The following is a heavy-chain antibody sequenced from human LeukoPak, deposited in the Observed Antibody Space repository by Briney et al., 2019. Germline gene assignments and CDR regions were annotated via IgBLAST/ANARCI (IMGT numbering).Heavy chain of an antibody. CDR2: IYYSGST. J-gene: IGHJ6*02. CDR3: ARDRVEMATMWYYHYGMDV. CDR1: GGSISSYY. D-gene: IGHD5-24*01. V-gene: IGHV4-59*01. Sequence: SETLSLTCTVSGGSISSYYWSWIRQPPGKGLEWIGYIYYSGSTNYNPSLKSRVTISVDTSKSQFSLKLSSVTAADTAVYYCARDRVEMATMWYYHYGMDVWGQGTTVTVSS.